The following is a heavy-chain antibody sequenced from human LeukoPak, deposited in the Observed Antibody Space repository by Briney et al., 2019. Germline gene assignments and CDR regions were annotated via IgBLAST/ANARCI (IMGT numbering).Heavy chain of an antibody. J-gene: IGHJ4*02. CDR1: GFTFSNSA. V-gene: IGHV3-23*01. CDR2: ISGSGGST. D-gene: IGHD3-3*01. CDR3: AKNYDFWSGFIF. Sequence: GGSLRLSCAASGFTFSNSAMSWVRQAPGKGLEWVSAISGSGGSTYYADSVKGRFTISRDNSKNTLYLQMNSLRAEDTAVYYCAKNYDFWSGFIFWGQGTLVTVSS.